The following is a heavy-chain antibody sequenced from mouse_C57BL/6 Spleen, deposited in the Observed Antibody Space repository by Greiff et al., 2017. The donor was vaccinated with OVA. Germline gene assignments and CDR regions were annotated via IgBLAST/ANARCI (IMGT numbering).Heavy chain of an antibody. V-gene: IGHV1-22*01. Sequence: EVQLHQSGPELVKPGASVKMSCKASGYTFTDYNMHWVKQSHGKSLEWIGYINPNNGGTSYNQKFKGKATLTVNKSSSTAYMELRSRTSEDSAVYYCANLYDYGGYFDVWGTGTTVTVAT. CDR3: ANLYDYGGYFDV. D-gene: IGHD2-4*01. J-gene: IGHJ1*03. CDR1: GYTFTDYN. CDR2: INPNNGGT.